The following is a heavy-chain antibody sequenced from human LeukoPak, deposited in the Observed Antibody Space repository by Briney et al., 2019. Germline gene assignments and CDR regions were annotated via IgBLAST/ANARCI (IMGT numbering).Heavy chain of an antibody. CDR1: GYTFTGYY. D-gene: IGHD6-19*01. V-gene: IGHV1-2*06. CDR2: INPNSGGT. Sequence: ASVKVSCXASGYTFTGYYMHWVRQAPGQGLGWMGRINPNSGGTNYAQKFQGRVTMTRDTSISTAYMELSRLRSDDTAVYYCARAYSSGLRPPGDYWGQGTLVTVSS. CDR3: ARAYSSGLRPPGDY. J-gene: IGHJ4*02.